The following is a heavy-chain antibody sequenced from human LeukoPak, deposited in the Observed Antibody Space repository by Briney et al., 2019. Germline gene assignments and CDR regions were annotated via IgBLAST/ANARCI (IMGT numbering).Heavy chain of an antibody. D-gene: IGHD6-13*01. CDR2: ISSSSSYI. J-gene: IGHJ4*02. V-gene: IGHV3-21*01. Sequence: GGSLRLSCAASGFTFSSYSMNWVRQAPGKGLEWVSSISSSSSYIYYADSVKGRFTISRDNAKNSLYLQMNSLRAEDTAVYYCARDWGAGYSSSWFDYWGQGTLVTVSS. CDR3: ARDWGAGYSSSWFDY. CDR1: GFTFSSYS.